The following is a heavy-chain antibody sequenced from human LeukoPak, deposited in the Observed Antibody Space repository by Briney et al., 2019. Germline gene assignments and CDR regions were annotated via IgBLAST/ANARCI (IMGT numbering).Heavy chain of an antibody. J-gene: IGHJ4*02. V-gene: IGHV3-66*02. Sequence: GGSLRLSCAASGFTVSSNYMSWVRQAPGKGLEWVSVIYSGGSTYYADSVKGRFTTSRDNSKNTLYLQMNSLRAEDTAVYYCARVPATEGYFDYWGQGTLVTVSS. CDR3: ARVPATEGYFDY. CDR1: GFTVSSNY. CDR2: IYSGGST.